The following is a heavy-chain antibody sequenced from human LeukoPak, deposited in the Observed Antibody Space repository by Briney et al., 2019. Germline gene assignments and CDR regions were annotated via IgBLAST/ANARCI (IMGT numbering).Heavy chain of an antibody. D-gene: IGHD2-8*02. J-gene: IGHJ4*02. Sequence: ASVKVSCKASGYTFTDYGINWVRQAPGQGPEWMGWISTLYGNKNFAQKFQGRVTMTSDTSTSTAYLELASLTSDGSAIYYCARARSRASTWYWDHWGQGTLVTVSS. CDR3: ARARSRASTWYWDH. CDR1: GYTFTDYG. CDR2: ISTLYGNK. V-gene: IGHV1-18*01.